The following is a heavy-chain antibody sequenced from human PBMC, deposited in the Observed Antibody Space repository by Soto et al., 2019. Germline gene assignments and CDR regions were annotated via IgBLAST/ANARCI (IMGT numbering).Heavy chain of an antibody. J-gene: IGHJ4*02. CDR1: GYSFTNYW. Sequence: LGESLKISCKGSGYSFTNYWIGWVRQMPGKGLEWMGIIYPGDSDTRYSPSFRGQVTISADKSINTAYLQWSSLRASDTAMYYCARLRGREGFLSDYWGQGTLVTVSS. V-gene: IGHV5-51*01. CDR2: IYPGDSDT. CDR3: ARLRGREGFLSDY.